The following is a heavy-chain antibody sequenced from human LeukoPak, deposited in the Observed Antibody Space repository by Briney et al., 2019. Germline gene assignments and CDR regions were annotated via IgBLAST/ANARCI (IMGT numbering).Heavy chain of an antibody. J-gene: IGHJ4*02. D-gene: IGHD3-16*01. Sequence: GGSLRLSCAASGFTFSGSAMHWVRQASGKRLEWVGRIRSKANSYATAYAASVKGRFTISRDDSKNTAYLQMNSLKTEDTAVYYCTRQAWGSDVGYWGQGTLVTVSS. CDR2: IRSKANSYAT. CDR1: GFTFSGSA. CDR3: TRQAWGSDVGY. V-gene: IGHV3-73*01.